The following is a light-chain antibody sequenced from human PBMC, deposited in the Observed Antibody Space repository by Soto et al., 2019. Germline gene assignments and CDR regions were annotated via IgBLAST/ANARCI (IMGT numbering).Light chain of an antibody. Sequence: QSVLTQPPSVSAAPGQKVTISCSGTSSNIGNNYVSWYQHLPGTAPKLLIYDNNKRPSGIPDRFSGSKSGTSATLGITGLQTGDEADYYCGTWDSSLSAGMFGGGNKLTVL. CDR2: DNN. V-gene: IGLV1-51*01. CDR3: GTWDSSLSAGM. J-gene: IGLJ3*02. CDR1: SSNIGNNY.